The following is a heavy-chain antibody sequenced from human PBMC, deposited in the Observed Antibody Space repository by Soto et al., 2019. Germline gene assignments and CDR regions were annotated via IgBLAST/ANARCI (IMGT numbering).Heavy chain of an antibody. D-gene: IGHD5-12*01. CDR1: GFTFSDYA. J-gene: IGHJ4*02. CDR2: LYGSGRGI. Sequence: EVQLLESGGHFVHPGGSLRLSCAASGFTFSDYAMIWIRQVPGKGLQWVSGLYGSGRGIHYAESVKGRFTISRDNSAYAVYLQMNNLRVEDSAIYYCAKDAVSRDGVWLAHVRGQGTVVTVSS. CDR3: AKDAVSRDGVWLAHV. V-gene: IGHV3-23*01.